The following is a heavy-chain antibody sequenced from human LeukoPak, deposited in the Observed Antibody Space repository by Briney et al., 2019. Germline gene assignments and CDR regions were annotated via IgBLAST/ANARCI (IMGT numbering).Heavy chain of an antibody. CDR3: ARDPTQYLRYGHFDY. V-gene: IGHV3-7*01. J-gene: IGHJ4*02. CDR2: IKQDGSEK. D-gene: IGHD5/OR15-5a*01. CDR1: GFTFSSYW. Sequence: GGSLRLSCVVSGFTFSSYWMSWVRQAPGKGLEWVANIKQDGSEKYYVDSVKGRFTISRDNAKNSLYLQMNSLSDEDTAVYYCARDPTQYLRYGHFDYWGQGTLVTVSS.